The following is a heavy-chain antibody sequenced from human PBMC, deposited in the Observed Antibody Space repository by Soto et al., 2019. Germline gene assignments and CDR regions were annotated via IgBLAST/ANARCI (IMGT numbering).Heavy chain of an antibody. CDR3: ARELLPMGTTRYHFDY. J-gene: IGHJ4*02. Sequence: ASVKVSCKASGYTFSDYYIHWVRQAPGQGLEWMGWINPNHGGTNYAQRFQGWVTMTRDTSITTAYMELTSLKSDDTAMYYCARELLPMGTTRYHFDYWGQGPMLTVYS. CDR1: GYTFSDYY. V-gene: IGHV1-2*04. CDR2: INPNHGGT. D-gene: IGHD2-21*02.